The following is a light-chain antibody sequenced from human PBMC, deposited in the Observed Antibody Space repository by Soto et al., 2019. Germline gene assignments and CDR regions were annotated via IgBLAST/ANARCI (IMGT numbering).Light chain of an antibody. CDR2: DAS. CDR1: QSISSS. J-gene: IGKJ1*01. CDR3: QQYHRYSWT. Sequence: DIQMTQSPSTLSASVGDRVSIACRASQSISSSLAWYQQKPGKAPKLLIYDASSLESGVPSRFSGSGPGTEFTLSINSLQPQDFATYYCQQYHRYSWTFGQGTKVEIK. V-gene: IGKV1-5*01.